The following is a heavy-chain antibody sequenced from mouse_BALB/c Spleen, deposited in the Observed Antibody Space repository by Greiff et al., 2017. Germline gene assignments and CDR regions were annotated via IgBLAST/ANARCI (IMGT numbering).Heavy chain of an antibody. D-gene: IGHD2-4*01. CDR3: ARAEGDYGGKTNYYYAVDY. CDR1: GFTFSSYA. Sequence: EVKLMESGGGLVKPGGSLKLSCAASGFTFSSYAMSWVRQTPEKRLEWVASISSGGSTYYPDSVKGRFTISRDNARNILYLQMSSLRSEDTAMYYCARAEGDYGGKTNYYYAVDYWGQGTSVTVSS. V-gene: IGHV5-6-5*01. CDR2: ISSGGST. J-gene: IGHJ4*01.